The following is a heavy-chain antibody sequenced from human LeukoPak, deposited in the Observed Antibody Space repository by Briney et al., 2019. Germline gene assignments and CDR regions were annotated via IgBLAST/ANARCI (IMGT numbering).Heavy chain of an antibody. Sequence: GGSLRLSCAASGFTFSSYAMHWVRQAPGKGLEWVAVISYDGSNKYYADSVKGRFTISRDNSKNTLYLQMNSLRAEDTALYYCARDRHFVAFDIWGQGTMVTVSS. V-gene: IGHV3-30-3*01. CDR1: GFTFSSYA. CDR2: ISYDGSNK. CDR3: ARDRHFVAFDI. J-gene: IGHJ3*02.